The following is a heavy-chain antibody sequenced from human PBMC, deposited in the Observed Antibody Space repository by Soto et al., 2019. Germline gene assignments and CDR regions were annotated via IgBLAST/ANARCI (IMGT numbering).Heavy chain of an antibody. Sequence: GASVKVSCKASGYTFTSYYMHWVRQAPGQGLEWMGIINPSGGSTSYAQKFQGRVTMTRDTSTSTVYMELSGLRSEDTAVYYCARGRTIFGVVIHYYGMDVWGQGTTVTVSS. CDR3: ARGRTIFGVVIHYYGMDV. CDR2: INPSGGST. J-gene: IGHJ6*02. V-gene: IGHV1-46*01. CDR1: GYTFTSYY. D-gene: IGHD3-3*01.